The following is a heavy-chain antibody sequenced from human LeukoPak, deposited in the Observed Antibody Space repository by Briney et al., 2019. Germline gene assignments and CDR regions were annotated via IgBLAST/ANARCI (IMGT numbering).Heavy chain of an antibody. CDR1: GFNFRGYA. J-gene: IGHJ6*02. D-gene: IGHD1-26*01. CDR3: AKEVVMGETNYYYYGMDV. V-gene: IGHV3-23*01. CDR2: ISGSGARA. Sequence: GGSLRLSCAASGFNFRGYAMSWVRQAPGKGLEWVSAISGSGARAHYAESVRGRFTISRDNSQNTLHLQMTILRAEDTAVYYCAKEVVMGETNYYYYGMDVWGQGTTVTVSS.